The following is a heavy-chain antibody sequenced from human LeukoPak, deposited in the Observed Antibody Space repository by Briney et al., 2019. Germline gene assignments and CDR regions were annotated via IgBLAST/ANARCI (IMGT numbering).Heavy chain of an antibody. Sequence: ASVKVSCKASGGTFSSYAISWVRQAPGQGLEWMGGIIPIFGTANYAQKFQGRVTITTDESTSTAYMELSSLRSEDTAVYYCARTGVPAAMYYYYYMDVWGKGTTVTVSS. CDR3: ARTGVPAAMYYYYYMDV. J-gene: IGHJ6*03. CDR2: IIPIFGTA. V-gene: IGHV1-69*05. D-gene: IGHD2-2*01. CDR1: GGTFSSYA.